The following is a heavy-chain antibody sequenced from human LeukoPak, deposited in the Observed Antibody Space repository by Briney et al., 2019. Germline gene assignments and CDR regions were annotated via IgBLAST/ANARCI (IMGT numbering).Heavy chain of an antibody. J-gene: IGHJ4*02. CDR1: GGAISSSSYY. D-gene: IGHD2-15*01. V-gene: IGHV4-39*07. CDR2: IFYSGST. CDR3: APSPCSGDSCYRFDF. Sequence: SETLSLTCTVSGGAISSSSYYWGWIRQPPGKGLEWIGSIFYSGSTYYNPSLKSRVTISVDKSKNQFSLKLSSVTAADTAVYYCAPSPCSGDSCYRFDFWGQGTQVTVSS.